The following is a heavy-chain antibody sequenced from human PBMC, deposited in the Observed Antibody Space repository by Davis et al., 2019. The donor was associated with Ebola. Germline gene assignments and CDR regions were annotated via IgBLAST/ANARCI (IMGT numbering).Heavy chain of an antibody. V-gene: IGHV4-34*01. CDR2: INHSGST. Sequence: MPSETLSLTCAVYGGSFSGYYWSWIRQPPGKGLEWIGEINHSGSTNYNPPLKSRVTISVDTSKNQFSLKLSSVTAADTAVYYCARGSPAGTGYYYYGMDVWGQGTTVTVSS. CDR1: GGSFSGYY. J-gene: IGHJ6*02. CDR3: ARGSPAGTGYYYYGMDV. D-gene: IGHD1-26*01.